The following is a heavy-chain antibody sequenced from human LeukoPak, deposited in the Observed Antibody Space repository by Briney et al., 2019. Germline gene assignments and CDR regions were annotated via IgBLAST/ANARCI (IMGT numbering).Heavy chain of an antibody. J-gene: IGHJ4*02. CDR1: GFTFSSYI. CDR3: ARDSNWAFDY. D-gene: IGHD7-27*01. V-gene: IGHV3-48*01. CDR2: INSISSTI. Sequence: GGSLRLSCAASGFTFSSYIMNWVRQAPGKGLEWVSYINSISSTIIYADSVKGRFTISRDNAKDSLYLQMNSLRAEDTAVYYCARDSNWAFDYWGQGTLLTVSS.